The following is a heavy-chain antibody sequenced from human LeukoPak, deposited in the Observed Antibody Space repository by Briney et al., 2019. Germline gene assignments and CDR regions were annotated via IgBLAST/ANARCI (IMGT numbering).Heavy chain of an antibody. J-gene: IGHJ4*02. CDR2: INPNSGGT. V-gene: IGHV1-2*04. D-gene: IGHD3-3*01. Sequence: ASVKVSCEASGYTFTGYYMHWVRQAPGQGLEWMGWINPNSGGTNYAQKFQGWVTMTRDTSISTAYMELSRLRSDDTAVYYCARSLVVRNTYYDFWSGYYIGPFDYWGQGTLVTVSS. CDR1: GYTFTGYY. CDR3: ARSLVVRNTYYDFWSGYYIGPFDY.